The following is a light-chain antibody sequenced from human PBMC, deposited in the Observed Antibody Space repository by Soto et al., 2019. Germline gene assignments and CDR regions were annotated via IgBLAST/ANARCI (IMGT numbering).Light chain of an antibody. Sequence: DLQMTQSPSSLSASAGDRVTITCRASQGISNYLAWYQQKPGKVPKLLIYAASTLQSGVPSRFSGSGSGTDFTLTISSLQPEDVATYYCQKYNSALFTFGPGTKVDIK. CDR3: QKYNSALFT. V-gene: IGKV1-27*01. CDR1: QGISNY. CDR2: AAS. J-gene: IGKJ3*01.